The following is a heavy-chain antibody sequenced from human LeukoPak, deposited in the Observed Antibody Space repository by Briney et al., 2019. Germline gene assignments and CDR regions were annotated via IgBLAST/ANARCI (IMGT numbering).Heavy chain of an antibody. Sequence: PSETLSLTPTHSGDSTSASHWSGIRQPPGKGLEWIGSFYYSGNTNYNPSLKSRVTISVDTSKNQFSLNLSSETAADTAVYNCASDLYRDNFFDPWGQGTLVTVSS. CDR1: GDSTSASH. D-gene: IGHD1-26*01. CDR3: ASDLYRDNFFDP. V-gene: IGHV4-59*01. J-gene: IGHJ5*02. CDR2: FYYSGNT.